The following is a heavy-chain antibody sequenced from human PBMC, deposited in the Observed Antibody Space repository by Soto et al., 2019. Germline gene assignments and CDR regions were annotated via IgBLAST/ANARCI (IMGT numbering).Heavy chain of an antibody. CDR3: AKVFIMITFGGVMDV. CDR2: ISYDGSNK. CDR1: GFTFSSYG. D-gene: IGHD3-16*01. J-gene: IGHJ6*02. Sequence: GGSLRLSCAASGFTFSSYGMHWVRQAPGKGLEWVAVISYDGSNKYYADSVKGRFTISRDNSKNTLYLQMNSLRAEDTAVYYCAKVFIMITFGGVMDVWGQGTTVTVSS. V-gene: IGHV3-30*18.